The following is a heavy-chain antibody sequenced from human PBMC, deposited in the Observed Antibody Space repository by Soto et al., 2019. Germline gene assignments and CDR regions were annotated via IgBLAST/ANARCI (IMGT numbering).Heavy chain of an antibody. CDR2: IIPIFGTA. CDR1: GGTFSSYA. J-gene: IGHJ3*02. D-gene: IGHD6-19*01. Sequence: SVKVSCKASGGTFSSYAISWVRQAPGQGLEWMGGIIPIFGTANYAQKFQGRVTITADESTSTAYMELSSLRSEDTAVYYCARVWTYSSGWYGAFDIWGQGTMVTVSS. CDR3: ARVWTYSSGWYGAFDI. V-gene: IGHV1-69*13.